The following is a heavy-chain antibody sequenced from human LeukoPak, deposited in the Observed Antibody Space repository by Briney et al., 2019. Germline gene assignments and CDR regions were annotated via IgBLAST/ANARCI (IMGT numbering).Heavy chain of an antibody. CDR3: ASLLGTATTFDN. J-gene: IGHJ4*02. CDR1: GFTFSDRY. Sequence: GGSLRLSCEASGFTFSDRYMSWVRQAPGKGPEWVANIKYDGDVTGILDSVRGRFTISRDNAKHLLFLQMNSLRAEDTAVYYCASLLGTATTFDNWGQGTLVTVST. CDR2: IKYDGDVT. D-gene: IGHD3-16*01. V-gene: IGHV3-7*01.